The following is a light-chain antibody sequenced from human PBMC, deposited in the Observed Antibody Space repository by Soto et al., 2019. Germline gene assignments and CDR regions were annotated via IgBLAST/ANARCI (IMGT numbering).Light chain of an antibody. V-gene: IGKV3-15*01. Sequence: DIVLTQSPVTLSASPGESATLSCRASQSVNSDLAWYQQKPGQAPTLLIYGAYIRAVGIPARFSGSGSGAEFTLTIRSLRSEDFALYFCQQYNDWPRTFGQGTKVDIK. CDR2: GAY. J-gene: IGKJ1*01. CDR1: QSVNSD. CDR3: QQYNDWPRT.